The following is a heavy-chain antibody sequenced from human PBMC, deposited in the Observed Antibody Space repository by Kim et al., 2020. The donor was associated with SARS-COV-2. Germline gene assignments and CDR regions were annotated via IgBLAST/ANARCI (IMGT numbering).Heavy chain of an antibody. V-gene: IGHV3-30*02. CDR3: TTESGLWFGEFLDY. D-gene: IGHD3-10*01. Sequence: GGSLRLSCAASGFTFSNYGMHWVRQTPGKGLEWVAVIWYDGSNKYYADSVKGRFTISRDNSKNTLYLQVNSLRAEDSAVYYCTTESGLWFGEFLDYWGQGTLVTVSS. CDR1: GFTFSNYG. CDR2: IWYDGSNK. J-gene: IGHJ4*02.